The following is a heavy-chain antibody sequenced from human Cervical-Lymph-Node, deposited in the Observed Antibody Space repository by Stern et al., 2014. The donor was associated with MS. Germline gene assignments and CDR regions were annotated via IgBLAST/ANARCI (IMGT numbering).Heavy chain of an antibody. CDR2: LYYGGGGST. CDR1: GGSISSAY. D-gene: IGHD5-18*01. Sequence: QVQLQESGPGLVKPSETLSLTCTVSGGSISSAYWSWIRQPPGKGLEYIGYLYYGGGGSTTYNPSLGSRVPIAVDSSKNQFSLKLSSVTAADTAVYYCARSGYSYGYDHWGQGILVAVSS. CDR3: ARSGYSYGYDH. V-gene: IGHV4-59*12. J-gene: IGHJ5*02.